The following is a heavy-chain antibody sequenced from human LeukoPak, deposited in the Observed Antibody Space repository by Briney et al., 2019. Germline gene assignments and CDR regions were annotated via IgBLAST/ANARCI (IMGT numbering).Heavy chain of an antibody. J-gene: IGHJ4*02. CDR3: AKDPPLDYYDSSGYPDY. V-gene: IGHV3-23*01. CDR1: GFTFSSYA. Sequence: GGSLRLSCAASGFTFSSYAMSWVRQAPGKGLEWVSAISGSGGSTYYADSVKGRFTISRDNSKNTLYLQMNSLRAEDTAVYYCAKDPPLDYYDSSGYPDYWGQGTLVTVSS. CDR2: ISGSGGST. D-gene: IGHD3-22*01.